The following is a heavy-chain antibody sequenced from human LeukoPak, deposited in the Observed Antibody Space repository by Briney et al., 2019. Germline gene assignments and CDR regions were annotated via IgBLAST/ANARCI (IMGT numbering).Heavy chain of an antibody. V-gene: IGHV3-48*03. CDR2: ISSSGSTI. Sequence: PGGSLRLSCAASGFTLHSYAMTWVRQAPGKGLEWVSYISSSGSTIYYADSVKGRFTISRDSAKNSLYLQMNSLRAEDTAVYYCARVSDSSGYYCDYWGQGTLVTVSS. D-gene: IGHD3-22*01. CDR3: ARVSDSSGYYCDY. CDR1: GFTLHSYA. J-gene: IGHJ4*02.